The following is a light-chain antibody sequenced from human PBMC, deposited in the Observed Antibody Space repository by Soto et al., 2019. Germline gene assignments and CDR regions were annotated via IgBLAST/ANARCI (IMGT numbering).Light chain of an antibody. CDR3: QQYNNWPSIT. Sequence: EVVMTQSPATLSVSPGERGTLSCRASQSVNTKLAWYQQKPGQAPRLLIYGAFTRATGIPARFSGSGSGTEFTLTISTLQSEDFAVYYCQQYNNWPSITFGQGTRREIK. J-gene: IGKJ5*01. V-gene: IGKV3-15*01. CDR1: QSVNTK. CDR2: GAF.